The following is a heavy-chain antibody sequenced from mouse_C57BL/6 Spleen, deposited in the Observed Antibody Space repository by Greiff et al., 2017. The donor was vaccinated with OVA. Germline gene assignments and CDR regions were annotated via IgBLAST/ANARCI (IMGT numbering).Heavy chain of an antibody. CDR2: VYPYNGGT. Sequence: VQLKESGPVLVKPGPSVKISCKASGFTFTDYYMHWVKQSHGKSLEWIGLVYPYNGGTSYNQKFKGKATLTVDTSSSTAYMELNSLTSEDSAVYYCARSPPITTVVADYYAMDYWGQGTSVTVSS. CDR3: ARSPPITTVVADYYAMDY. J-gene: IGHJ4*01. V-gene: IGHV1-36*01. CDR1: GFTFTDYY. D-gene: IGHD1-1*01.